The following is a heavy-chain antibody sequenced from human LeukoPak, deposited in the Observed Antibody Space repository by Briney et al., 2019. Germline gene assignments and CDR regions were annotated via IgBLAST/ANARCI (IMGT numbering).Heavy chain of an antibody. Sequence: GGSLRLSCAASGFTFSDYYMSWIRQAPGKGLEWVSYISSSGSTIYYADSVKGRFTISRDNAKNSLYLQMSSLRAEDTAVYYCASSGSSWYGAFDIWGQGTMVTVSS. CDR1: GFTFSDYY. V-gene: IGHV3-11*04. CDR3: ASSGSSWYGAFDI. J-gene: IGHJ3*02. CDR2: ISSSGSTI. D-gene: IGHD6-13*01.